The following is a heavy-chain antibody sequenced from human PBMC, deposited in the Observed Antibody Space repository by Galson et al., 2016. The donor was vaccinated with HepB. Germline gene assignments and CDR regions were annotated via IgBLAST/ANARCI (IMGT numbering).Heavy chain of an antibody. V-gene: IGHV3-33*03. J-gene: IGHJ4*02. Sequence: SLRLSCAASGFTFMSYGMHWVRQAPGKGLEWVAVIWYDGSNQYYADSVKGRFTISRDNSKNSLYLEMNSLRTEDSALYYCAKDGGRVWGSYREWGQGTLVTVSS. CDR3: AKDGGRVWGSYRE. CDR2: IWYDGSNQ. D-gene: IGHD3-16*02. CDR1: GFTFMSYG.